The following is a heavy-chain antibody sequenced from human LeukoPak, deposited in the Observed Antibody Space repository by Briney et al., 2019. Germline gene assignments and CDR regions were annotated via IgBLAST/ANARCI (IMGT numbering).Heavy chain of an antibody. CDR3: ARGGAARLHFQN. V-gene: IGHV4-59*01. D-gene: IGHD6-6*01. CDR1: GGSISTYY. J-gene: IGHJ1*01. Sequence: SETLSLTCTVSGGSISTYYWNWIRQPPGGGLEWIGYIYHSGSTNYNPSLQSRVTISVDTSKNQFSLNLNSVTAADTAVYYCARGGAARLHFQNWGQGTLVTVSS. CDR2: IYHSGST.